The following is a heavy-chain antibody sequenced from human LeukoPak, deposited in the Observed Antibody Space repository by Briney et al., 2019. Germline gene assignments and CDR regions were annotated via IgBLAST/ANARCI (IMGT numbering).Heavy chain of an antibody. CDR2: IIPILGTA. CDR3: ARDLKGSGSYYSDDYYYYMDV. V-gene: IGHV1-69*04. Sequence: SVKVSCKASGGTFSSYAISWVRQAPGQGLEWMGRIIPILGTANYAQKFQGRVTITADKSTSTAYMELSSLRSEDTAVYYCARDLKGSGSYYSDDYYYYMDVWGKGTTVSVSS. D-gene: IGHD3-10*01. CDR1: GGTFSSYA. J-gene: IGHJ6*03.